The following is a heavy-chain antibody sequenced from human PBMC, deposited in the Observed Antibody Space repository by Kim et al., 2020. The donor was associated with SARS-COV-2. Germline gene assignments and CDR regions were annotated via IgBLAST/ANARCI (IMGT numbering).Heavy chain of an antibody. CDR3: ARSVGDSYGYPGFDY. CDR2: ISSSSSTI. J-gene: IGHJ4*02. D-gene: IGHD5-18*01. Sequence: GGSLRLSCAASGFTFSSYTMNWVRQAPGKGLEWDSYISSSSSTIYYADSVKGRFTISRDNAKNSLYLQMNSLRDEDTAVYYCARSVGDSYGYPGFDYWGQGTLVTVSS. V-gene: IGHV3-48*02. CDR1: GFTFSSYT.